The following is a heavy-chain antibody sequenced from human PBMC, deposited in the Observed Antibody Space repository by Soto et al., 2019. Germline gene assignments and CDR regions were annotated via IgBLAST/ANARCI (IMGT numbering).Heavy chain of an antibody. J-gene: IGHJ6*02. CDR2: LIPVFGTT. V-gene: IGHV1-69*01. CDR1: GGTFSNYT. CDR3: ARSSPYIVVRKPTGNQDYYGMDV. D-gene: IGHD2-2*01. Sequence: QVQLVQSGAEVKKPGSSVKVFCKASGGTFSNYTISWVRQAPGQGLEWMGGLIPVFGTTDYEQKFQGRVTITADGSTSTAYMKLRSLRSADTAVYYCARSSPYIVVRKPTGNQDYYGMDVWGQGTTVTVSS.